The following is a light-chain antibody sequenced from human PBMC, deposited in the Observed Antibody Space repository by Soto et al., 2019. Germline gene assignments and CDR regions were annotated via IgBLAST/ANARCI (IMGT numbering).Light chain of an antibody. CDR3: SSYTSSSTLGV. CDR2: EVT. V-gene: IGLV2-14*01. J-gene: IGLJ1*01. Sequence: QSALTQPASVSGSPGQSITISCTGTSSDVGGYNYVSWYQQHPGKAPKLMIYEVTNRPSGVSNPFSDSKSGNTASLTISGLQAEDEADYYCSSYTSSSTLGVFGTGTKLTVL. CDR1: SSDVGGYNY.